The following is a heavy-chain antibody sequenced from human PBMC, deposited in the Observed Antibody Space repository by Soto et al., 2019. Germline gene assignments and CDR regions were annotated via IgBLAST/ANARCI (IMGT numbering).Heavy chain of an antibody. J-gene: IGHJ6*02. CDR1: GGSFSGYY. V-gene: IGHV4-34*01. CDR2: INHSGST. CDR3: ARGSSVLRFLEWSTWHYYYYGMDV. D-gene: IGHD3-3*01. Sequence: SETLSLTCAVYGGSFSGYYWSWIRQPPGKGLEWIGEINHSGSTNYNPSLKSRVTISVDTSKNQFSLKLSSVTAADTAVYYCARGSSVLRFLEWSTWHYYYYGMDVWGQGTTVTVSS.